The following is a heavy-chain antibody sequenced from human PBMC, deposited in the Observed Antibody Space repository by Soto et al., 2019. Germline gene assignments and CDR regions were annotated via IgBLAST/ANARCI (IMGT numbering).Heavy chain of an antibody. CDR3: AKWGEVSHNPGGNYYYGMDV. Sequence: QVQLVGSGGGVVQPGTSLRLSCAASGFTFGNYGMHWVRQPPGKGLEWISSILYDGSDKYYADSVKGRFTISRDGPKNTLYLQMDSLRPEDTAVYYCAKWGEVSHNPGGNYYYGMDVWGQGTTVTVSS. CDR1: GFTFGNYG. V-gene: IGHV3-30*18. J-gene: IGHJ6*02. D-gene: IGHD3-16*01. CDR2: ILYDGSDK.